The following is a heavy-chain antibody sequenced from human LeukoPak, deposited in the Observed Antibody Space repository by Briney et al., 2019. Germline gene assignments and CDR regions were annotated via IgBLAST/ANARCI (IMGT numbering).Heavy chain of an antibody. CDR3: ARAGVADAFDI. CDR1: GGTFSSYA. CDR2: IIPILGIA. J-gene: IGHJ3*02. D-gene: IGHD2-8*01. Sequence: SVKVSCKASGGTFSSYAISWVRQAPGQGLEWMGRIIPILGIANYAQKFQGRVTITADKSTSTAYMELSSLRSEDTAVYYCARAGVADAFDIWDQGTMVTVSS. V-gene: IGHV1-69*04.